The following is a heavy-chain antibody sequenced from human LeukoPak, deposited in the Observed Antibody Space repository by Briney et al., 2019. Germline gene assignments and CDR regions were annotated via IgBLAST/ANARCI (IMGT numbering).Heavy chain of an antibody. CDR3: ARKRRGSESSGYYYYYYMDV. CDR1: GGSFSGYY. CDR2: INHSGSI. V-gene: IGHV4-34*01. D-gene: IGHD3-22*01. J-gene: IGHJ6*03. Sequence: SETLSLTCAVYGGSFSGYYWNWIRQPPGKGLGWIGEINHSGSINYNPSLKSRVTISVDTSKNQFSLKLSSVTAADTAVYYCARKRRGSESSGYYYYYYMDVWGKGTTVTVSS.